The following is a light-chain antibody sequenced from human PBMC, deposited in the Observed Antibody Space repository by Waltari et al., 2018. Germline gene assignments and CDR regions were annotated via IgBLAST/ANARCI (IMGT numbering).Light chain of an antibody. J-gene: IGKJ2*01. CDR2: GAS. V-gene: IGKV1-39*01. Sequence: DIQMTQSPSSLSASVGDRVTITCRASQSIITYLNWYQQKPGKAPNLLISGASSLHTGVPSRFSGSGSGTDFTLTMSSLQPEDFAIYYCQQSYSSPYTFGQGTKVE. CDR1: QSIITY. CDR3: QQSYSSPYT.